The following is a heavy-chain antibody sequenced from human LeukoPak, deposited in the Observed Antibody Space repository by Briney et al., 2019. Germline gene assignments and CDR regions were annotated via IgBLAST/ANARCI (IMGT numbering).Heavy chain of an antibody. V-gene: IGHV3-30*02. Sequence: GGSLRLSCAASGFTFSSYGMHWVRQAPGKGLEWVAFIRYDGSNKYYADSVKGRFTFSRDNSKNTLYLQMNSLRAEDTAVYYCAKDGDGYIVVVPAAAHFDYWGQGALVTVSS. J-gene: IGHJ4*02. D-gene: IGHD2-2*01. CDR2: IRYDGSNK. CDR1: GFTFSSYG. CDR3: AKDGDGYIVVVPAAAHFDY.